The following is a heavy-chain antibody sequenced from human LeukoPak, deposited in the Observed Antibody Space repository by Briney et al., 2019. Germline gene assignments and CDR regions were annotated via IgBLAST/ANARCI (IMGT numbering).Heavy chain of an antibody. J-gene: IGHJ4*02. CDR3: ARDEGELLTPTFDY. CDR2: ISSSSSYI. CDR1: GFTFSSYS. D-gene: IGHD1-26*01. V-gene: IGHV3-21*01. Sequence: KPGGSLRLSCAASGFTFSSYSMNWVRQAPGKGLEWVSSISSSSSYIYYADSVKGRFTISRDNAKNSLYLQMSSLRAEDTAVYYCARDEGELLTPTFDYWGQGTLVTVSS.